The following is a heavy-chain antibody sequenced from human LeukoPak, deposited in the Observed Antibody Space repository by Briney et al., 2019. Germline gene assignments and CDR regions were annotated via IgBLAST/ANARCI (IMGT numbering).Heavy chain of an antibody. Sequence: PSETLSLTCTVSGGSISTYYWIWIRQPPGKGLEWIGYIYYSGSTNYNPSLTGRVTISVDTSKNQFSLKLSSVTAADTAVYYCAREYNYYDSSCWDAFEIWGQGTMVTVSS. CDR3: AREYNYYDSSCWDAFEI. CDR2: IYYSGST. V-gene: IGHV4-59*01. D-gene: IGHD3-22*01. CDR1: GGSISTYY. J-gene: IGHJ3*02.